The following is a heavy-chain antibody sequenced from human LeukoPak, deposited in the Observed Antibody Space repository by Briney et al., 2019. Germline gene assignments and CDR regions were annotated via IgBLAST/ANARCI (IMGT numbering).Heavy chain of an antibody. CDR3: ARGFRNGPFDC. J-gene: IGHJ4*02. CDR1: GFTFDDYG. V-gene: IGHV3-20*01. Sequence: GGSLRLSCEGSGFTFDDYGMSWIRQPPGKGLEWVSGINRNDGSTDYADSVKGRFTISRDNAKNSHFLQMRSLRVDDTALYQRARGFRNGPFDCWGQGTLVTVSS. D-gene: IGHD2-8*01. CDR2: INRNDGST.